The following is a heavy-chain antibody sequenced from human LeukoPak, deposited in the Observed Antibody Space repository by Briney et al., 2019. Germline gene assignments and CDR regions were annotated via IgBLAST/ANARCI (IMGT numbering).Heavy chain of an antibody. J-gene: IGHJ4*02. D-gene: IGHD3-22*01. CDR2: IIPIFGTA. Sequence: WASVKVSCKASGGTFSSYAISWVRQAPGQGLEWMGGIIPIFGTANYAQKFQGRVTITTDESTSTAYMELSSLRSEDTAVYYCARAHESGYYDYFDYWGQGTLVTVSS. CDR3: ARAHESGYYDYFDY. V-gene: IGHV1-69*05. CDR1: GGTFSSYA.